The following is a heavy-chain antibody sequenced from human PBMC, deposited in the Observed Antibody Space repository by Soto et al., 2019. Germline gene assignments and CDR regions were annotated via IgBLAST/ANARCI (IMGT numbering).Heavy chain of an antibody. J-gene: IGHJ6*02. CDR3: ARDLGTYDFWSGFRYYYGMDV. CDR2: IWYDGSNK. CDR1: GFTFSSYG. Sequence: QVQLVESGGGVVQPGRSLRLSCAASGFTFSSYGMHWVRQAPGKGLEWVAVIWYDGSNKYYADSVKGRFTISRDNSKNTLYLQMNSLRAEDTAVYYRARDLGTYDFWSGFRYYYGMDVWGQGTTVTVSS. D-gene: IGHD3-3*01. V-gene: IGHV3-33*01.